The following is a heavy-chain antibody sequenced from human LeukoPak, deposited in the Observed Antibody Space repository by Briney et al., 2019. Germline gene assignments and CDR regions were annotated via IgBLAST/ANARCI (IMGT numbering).Heavy chain of an antibody. J-gene: IGHJ4*02. CDR1: GGSISSYY. CDR2: IYYSGST. V-gene: IGHV4-59*01. CDR3: ARAAYSGSYHSDY. Sequence: SETLSLTCTVSGGSISSYYWSWIRQPPGKGLEWIGYIYYSGSTNYNPSLKSRVTISVDTSKNQFSPKPSSVTAADTAVYYCARAAYSGSYHSDYWGQGTLVTVSS. D-gene: IGHD1-26*01.